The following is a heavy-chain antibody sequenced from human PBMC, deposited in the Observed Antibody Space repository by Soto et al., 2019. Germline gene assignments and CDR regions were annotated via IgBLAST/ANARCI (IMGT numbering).Heavy chain of an antibody. Sequence: PSETLSLTCTVSGGSIISYYWSWIRQPPGKGLEWIGYIYYSGSTHYNPSLKSRSTISVDTSKNQFSLKLSSVTGADTAVYYCARGNNDYDFWSGSPRHYYGMDVWGQGTTVTVSS. CDR1: GGSIISYY. V-gene: IGHV4-59*01. D-gene: IGHD3-3*01. CDR2: IYYSGST. CDR3: ARGNNDYDFWSGSPRHYYGMDV. J-gene: IGHJ6*02.